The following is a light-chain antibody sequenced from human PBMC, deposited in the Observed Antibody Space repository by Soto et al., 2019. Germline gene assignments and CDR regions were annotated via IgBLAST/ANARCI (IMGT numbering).Light chain of an antibody. Sequence: QPVLTQSPSASASLGASVKLTCTLSSGHSSYAIAWHQQQPEKGPRYLMKLNSDGSHSKGDGIPDRFSGSSSGAERYLTISSLQSEDEADYYCQTWGTGYAVFGGGTPLTVL. J-gene: IGLJ7*01. V-gene: IGLV4-69*01. CDR2: LNSDGSH. CDR3: QTWGTGYAV. CDR1: SGHSSYA.